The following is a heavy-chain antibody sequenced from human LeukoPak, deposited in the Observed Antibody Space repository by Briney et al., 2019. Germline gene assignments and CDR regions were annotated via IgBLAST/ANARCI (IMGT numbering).Heavy chain of an antibody. CDR3: ASDLIYYYDSSGYYYALDY. Sequence: ASVKVSCKASGYTFTGYYIHWVRQAPGQGLEWVGWINPNSGGANYAQKFQGRVTMTRDTSISTAYMELSRLRSDDTAVYYCASDLIYYYDSSGYYYALDYWGQGTLVTVSS. V-gene: IGHV1-2*02. J-gene: IGHJ4*02. CDR1: GYTFTGYY. CDR2: INPNSGGA. D-gene: IGHD3-22*01.